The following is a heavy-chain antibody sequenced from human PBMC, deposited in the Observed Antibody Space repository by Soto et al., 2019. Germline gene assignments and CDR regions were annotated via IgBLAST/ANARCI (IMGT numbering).Heavy chain of an antibody. CDR1: GFTVSSNY. D-gene: IGHD6-13*01. Sequence: GGSLRLSCAASGFTVSSNYMSWVRQAPGKGLEWVSVIYSGGSTYYADSVKGRFTISRDNSKNTLYLQMNSLRAEDTAVYYCARDKVLGRPVGQLVLGYGMDVWGQGTTVTVSS. J-gene: IGHJ6*02. CDR3: ARDKVLGRPVGQLVLGYGMDV. V-gene: IGHV3-53*01. CDR2: IYSGGST.